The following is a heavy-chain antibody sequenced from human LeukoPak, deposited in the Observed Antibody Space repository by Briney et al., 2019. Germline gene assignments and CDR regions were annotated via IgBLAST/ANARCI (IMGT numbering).Heavy chain of an antibody. J-gene: IGHJ3*02. D-gene: IGHD5-18*01. Sequence: KAGGSLRLSCAASGFAFSSYAMHWVRQAPGKGLEWVAVISYDGSNKYYADSVKGRFTISRDNSKNTLYLQMNSLRAEDTAVYYCARPRGYGYDAFDIWGQGTMVTVSS. V-gene: IGHV3-30-3*01. CDR2: ISYDGSNK. CDR1: GFAFSSYA. CDR3: ARPRGYGYDAFDI.